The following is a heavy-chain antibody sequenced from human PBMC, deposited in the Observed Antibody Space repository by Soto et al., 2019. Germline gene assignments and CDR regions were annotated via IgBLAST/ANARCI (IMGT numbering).Heavy chain of an antibody. CDR3: ARDLDWYFDL. J-gene: IGHJ2*01. Sequence: QVQLVQSGAEVKKPGSSVKVSCKASGGTFSSYTISWVRQAPGQGLEWMGRIIPILGIANYAQKFQGRVTITADKPTSTADMELSSLRSEDTAVYYCARDLDWYFDLWGRGTLVTVSS. CDR2: IIPILGIA. CDR1: GGTFSSYT. V-gene: IGHV1-69*08.